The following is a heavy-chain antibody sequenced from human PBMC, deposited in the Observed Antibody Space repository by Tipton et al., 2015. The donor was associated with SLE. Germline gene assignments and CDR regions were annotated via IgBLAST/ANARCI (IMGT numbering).Heavy chain of an antibody. D-gene: IGHD5/OR15-5a*01. Sequence: GSLRLSCVASGFTFSDYYLGWIRQAPGKGLEWVSYISGSGSTSYYADSVKGRFTISRDKAKNALYLQMNSLRVDDTAVYYCARGWRVSTIDFDYWGQGTLVTVSS. CDR3: ARGWRVSTIDFDY. J-gene: IGHJ4*02. CDR1: GFTFSDYY. CDR2: ISGSGSTS. V-gene: IGHV3-11*04.